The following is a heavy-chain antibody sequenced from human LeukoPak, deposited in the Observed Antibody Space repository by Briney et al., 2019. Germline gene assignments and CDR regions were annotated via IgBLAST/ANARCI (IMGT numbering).Heavy chain of an antibody. J-gene: IGHJ4*02. D-gene: IGHD3-3*02. V-gene: IGHV3-48*02. CDR1: GFTLRTYF. Sequence: GGSLRLSCTASGFTLRTYFINWVRQAPGKGLEWVSHIGGSINNIYYADSVKGRFTISRDNAKDSVYLQMNSLRDEDTAVYYCARIGSAAFTDYWGQGTLVTVSS. CDR3: ARIGSAAFTDY. CDR2: IGGSINNI.